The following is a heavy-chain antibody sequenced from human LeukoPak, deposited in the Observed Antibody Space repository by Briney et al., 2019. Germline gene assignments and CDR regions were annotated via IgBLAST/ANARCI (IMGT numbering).Heavy chain of an antibody. V-gene: IGHV3-21*06. J-gene: IGHJ4*02. D-gene: IGHD2-21*02. Sequence: GGSLRLSCAASGFTFSSYAMSWVRQAPGKGPEWVSSISTSSSYIYYADSVKGRFTISRDNAKNSLYLQMNSLRAEDTAVYYCARGDNSDGDIGFDYWGRGTLVTVSA. CDR2: ISTSSSYI. CDR3: ARGDNSDGDIGFDY. CDR1: GFTFSSYA.